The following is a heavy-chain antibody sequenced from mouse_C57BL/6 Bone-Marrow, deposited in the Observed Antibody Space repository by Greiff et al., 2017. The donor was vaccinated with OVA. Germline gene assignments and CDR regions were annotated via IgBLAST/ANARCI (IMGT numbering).Heavy chain of an antibody. CDR3: ARKGGGYSYAMDY. V-gene: IGHV1-52*01. CDR2: IDPSDSET. CDR1: GYTFTSYW. J-gene: IGHJ4*01. Sequence: QVQLQQPGAELVRPGSSVKLSCKASGYTFTSYWMHWVKQRPIQGLEWIGNIDPSDSETHYNQKFKDKATLTVDKSSSTAYMQLSSLTSEDSAVYYCARKGGGYSYAMDYWGQGTSVTVSS. D-gene: IGHD2-3*01.